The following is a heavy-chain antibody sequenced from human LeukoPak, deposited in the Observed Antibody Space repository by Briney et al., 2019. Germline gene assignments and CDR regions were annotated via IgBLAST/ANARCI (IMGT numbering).Heavy chain of an antibody. CDR2: VSSDGTST. J-gene: IGHJ3*02. CDR3: AKAATGTRNGFDI. CDR1: GFSLSNYW. Sequence: GGSLRLSCAASGFSLSNYWMHWVRQAPGKGLVWVSRVSSDGTSTNYADSVKGRFTISRDSAKNTLYLETNSVRAEDTAVYYCAKAATGTRNGFDIWGKETMVTVSS. V-gene: IGHV3-74*01. D-gene: IGHD3-9*01.